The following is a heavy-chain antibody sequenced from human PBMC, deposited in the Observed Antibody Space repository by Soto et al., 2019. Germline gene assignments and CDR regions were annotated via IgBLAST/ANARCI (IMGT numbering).Heavy chain of an antibody. V-gene: IGHV1-2*02. Sequence: QVHLVQSGAEVKKPGASVKVSCKASGYTFTGNYIHWVRQAPGQGVEWMGWVNPDNGDTASAQKVQGMVTMTSDTSVTTAYMELSRLTSDDTAVYYCARDPRPPSGWLGFWEYGMDVWGQGTTVTGSS. CDR3: ARDPRPPSGWLGFWEYGMDV. CDR2: VNPDNGDT. J-gene: IGHJ6*02. D-gene: IGHD3-3*01. CDR1: GYTFTGNY.